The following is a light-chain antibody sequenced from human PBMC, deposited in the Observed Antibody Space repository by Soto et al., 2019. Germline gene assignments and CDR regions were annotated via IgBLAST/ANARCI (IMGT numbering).Light chain of an antibody. CDR1: QSVSSNF. J-gene: IGKJ1*01. CDR3: QPYGSSPRT. CDR2: GAS. V-gene: IGKV3-20*01. Sequence: EIVLTQSPGTLSLSPGERATLPCRASQSVSSNFLAWYQQKPGQAPRLLIYGASSRATGIPDRFSGSGSGTDFTLTISTLEPEDFAVYYCQPYGSSPRTFGQGTKVDIK.